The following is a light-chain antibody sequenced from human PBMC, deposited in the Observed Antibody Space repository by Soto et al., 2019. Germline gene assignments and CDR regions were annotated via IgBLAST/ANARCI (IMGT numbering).Light chain of an antibody. CDR2: RDD. CDR1: NIGSKN. J-gene: IGLJ3*02. V-gene: IGLV3-9*01. Sequence: LLSLSVALGQTATISCAITNIGSKNVHWYQQRPGLAPTLLIYRDDHRSSGTPERFSGSNSGHTATLTISRAQAGDEADYYCQLWDTSTWMFGGGTKLTVL. CDR3: QLWDTSTWM.